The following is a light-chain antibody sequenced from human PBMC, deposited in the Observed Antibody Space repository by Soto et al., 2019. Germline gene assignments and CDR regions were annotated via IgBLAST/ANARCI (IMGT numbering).Light chain of an antibody. CDR3: QQYGNSLWT. CDR2: GVS. V-gene: IGKV3-20*01. CDR1: QSVSGTS. J-gene: IGKJ1*01. Sequence: EIVLTQSPGTLSLSPGERATLSCRASQSVSGTSLAWYQQKPGQAPRLLIFGVSSRATGTPDRFSGSGSGTDFTLTINRLEPEDFAVYFCQQYGNSLWTFGQGTKVEIK.